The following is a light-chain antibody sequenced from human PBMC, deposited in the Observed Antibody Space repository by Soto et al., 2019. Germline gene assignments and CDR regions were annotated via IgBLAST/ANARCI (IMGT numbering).Light chain of an antibody. V-gene: IGKV3-20*01. CDR2: GAS. CDR1: QSVSSTY. Sequence: EIVLTQSPGTLSLSPGERATLSCKASQSVSSTYLAWYQQKPGQAPRLLIYGASTRATGIPDRFIGSGSGTDFTLIISGLEPEDFAVFFCQQYNISPSTFGQGTKLEIK. J-gene: IGKJ2*01. CDR3: QQYNISPST.